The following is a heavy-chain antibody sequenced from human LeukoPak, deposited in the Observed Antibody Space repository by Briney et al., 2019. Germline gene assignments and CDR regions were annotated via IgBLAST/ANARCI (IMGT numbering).Heavy chain of an antibody. D-gene: IGHD3-22*01. Sequence: SETPSLTCTVSGASIISSYCTWIRQPAGEGLEWIGRISSGGSTTYNPSFKSRVTMSLDTSKKQFSLNLTSVTAADTAVYYCASDQTYYVSSGYYYVTYLQHWGQGILVTVSS. J-gene: IGHJ1*01. CDR2: ISSGGST. CDR3: ASDQTYYVSSGYYYVTYLQH. V-gene: IGHV4-4*07. CDR1: GASIISSY.